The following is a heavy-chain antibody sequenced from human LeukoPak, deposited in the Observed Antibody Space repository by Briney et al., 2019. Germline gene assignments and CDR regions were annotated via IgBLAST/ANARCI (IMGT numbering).Heavy chain of an antibody. V-gene: IGHV3-30*18. CDR2: ISYDGSNK. Sequence: GRSLSLSCAASGFTFSSCGMHWVRQAPGKGLEWVAVISYDGSNKYYLDSVKGRFTISRDNSKSTLYLHMNSLRAEDTAVYYCAKDPWANSGSYYSYFDSWGQGTLVTVSS. CDR1: GFTFSSCG. CDR3: AKDPWANSGSYYSYFDS. J-gene: IGHJ4*02. D-gene: IGHD1-26*01.